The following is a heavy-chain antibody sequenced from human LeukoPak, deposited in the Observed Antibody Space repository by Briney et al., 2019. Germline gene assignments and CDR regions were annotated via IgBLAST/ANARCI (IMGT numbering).Heavy chain of an antibody. CDR2: VNPSDGST. J-gene: IGHJ4*02. CDR1: GHTFTSYY. D-gene: IGHD3-10*01. CDR3: ARATSSGREFDY. V-gene: IGHV1-46*01. Sequence: GASVKVSCKASGHTFTSYYIHWVRQAPGQGLEWMGIVNPSDGSTIYAQRFQGRVTMTSDTSTSTVYMEQSSLRSEDTAVYYCARATSSGREFDYWGQGTLVTVPS.